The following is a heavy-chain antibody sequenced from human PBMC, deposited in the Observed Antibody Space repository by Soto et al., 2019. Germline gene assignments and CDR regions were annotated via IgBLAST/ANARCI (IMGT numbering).Heavy chain of an antibody. CDR3: ARNIAARLPNYYYGMDV. CDR2: IWYDGSNK. J-gene: IGHJ6*02. CDR1: GFTFSSYG. D-gene: IGHD6-6*01. V-gene: IGHV3-33*01. Sequence: GGSLRLSCAASGFTFSSYGMHWVRQAPGKGLEWVAVIWYDGSNKYYADSVKGRFTISRDNSKNTLYLQMNSLRAEDTAVYYCARNIAARLPNYYYGMDVWGQGTTVTVSS.